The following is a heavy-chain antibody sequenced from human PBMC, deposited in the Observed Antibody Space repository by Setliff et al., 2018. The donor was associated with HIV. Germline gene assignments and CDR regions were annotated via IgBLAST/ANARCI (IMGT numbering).Heavy chain of an antibody. D-gene: IGHD5-18*01. V-gene: IGHV4-39*01. CDR3: ASLYSSDPVGDY. CDR1: GGSINDQY. CDR2: IYYSGST. Sequence: PSETLSLTCTVPGGSINDQYFSWIRQSPGKGLEWIGSIYYSGSTYYNPSLKSRVTISVDTSKNQFSLKLSSVTAADAAVYYCASLYSSDPVGDYWGQGTLVTVSS. J-gene: IGHJ4*02.